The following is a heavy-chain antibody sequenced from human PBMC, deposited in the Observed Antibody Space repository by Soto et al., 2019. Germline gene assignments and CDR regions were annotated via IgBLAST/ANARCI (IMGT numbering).Heavy chain of an antibody. J-gene: IGHJ4*02. D-gene: IGHD2-8*01. CDR1: GFPFSDYY. CDR3: ARDLASSSTNYFDS. CDR2: ISGGSDYT. V-gene: IGHV3-11*06. Sequence: GGSLRLSCEASGFPFSDYYMSWIRQAPGKGLEWLAYISGGSDYTNSAQSVKGRFTISRDNARASLFLQMDDLRVDDTAMYYCARDLASSSTNYFDSWGQGTLVTV.